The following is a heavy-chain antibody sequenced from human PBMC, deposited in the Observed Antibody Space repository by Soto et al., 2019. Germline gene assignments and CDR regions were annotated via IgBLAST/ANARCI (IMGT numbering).Heavy chain of an antibody. J-gene: IGHJ4*02. Sequence: SETLSLTCTVSGGSISRYYWSWIRQPPGKGLEWIGYIYYSGSTNYNPSLKTRVTITEDAYKNQFSLNLSSVTPADTAVNYCARCAECLMIVPYFDYWGQGTLVTVCS. CDR3: ARCAECLMIVPYFDY. CDR1: GGSISRYY. D-gene: IGHD3-16*01. V-gene: IGHV4-59*01. CDR2: IYYSGST.